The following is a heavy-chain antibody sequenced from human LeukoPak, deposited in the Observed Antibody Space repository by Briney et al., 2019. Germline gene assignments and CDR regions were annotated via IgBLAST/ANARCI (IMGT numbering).Heavy chain of an antibody. J-gene: IGHJ4*02. Sequence: GASVKVSCKASGYTFTSYGISWVRQAPGQGLEWMGWISAYNGNTNYAQKLQGRVTMTTDTSTSTAYMELRSLRSDDTAVYYCASMYYYGSGGLGAFDYWGQGTLVTVSS. CDR3: ASMYYYGSGGLGAFDY. CDR1: GYTFTSYG. V-gene: IGHV1-18*01. CDR2: ISAYNGNT. D-gene: IGHD3-10*01.